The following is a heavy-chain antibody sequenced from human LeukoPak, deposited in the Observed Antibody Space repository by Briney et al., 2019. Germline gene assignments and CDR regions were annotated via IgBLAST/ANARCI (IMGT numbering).Heavy chain of an antibody. D-gene: IGHD2-2*03. CDR2: MNPHSGET. CDR1: GYRFTAYP. CDR3: ARGMDAEAFQN. Sequence: ASLRVSCTTSGYRFTAYPLHWVRQAPGQGLEWLGWMNPHSGETNNAQKFQGRVTMTRDTSISVAYMELSSLRSDDTAVYYCARGMDAEAFQNWGQGTLVTVSS. V-gene: IGHV1-2*02. J-gene: IGHJ1*01.